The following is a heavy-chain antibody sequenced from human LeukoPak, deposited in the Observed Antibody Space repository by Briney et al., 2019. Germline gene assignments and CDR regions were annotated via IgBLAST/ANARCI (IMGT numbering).Heavy chain of an antibody. D-gene: IGHD6-13*01. CDR3: ARDQGRAAAEDY. V-gene: IGHV3-21*01. J-gene: IGHJ4*02. CDR1: GFTFSSYS. CDR2: ISSSSSYI. Sequence: PGGSLRLSCAASGFTFSSYSMNWVRQAPGKGLEWVSSISSSSSYIYYADSVKGRFTISRDNAKNSLYLQMNSLRAEDTAVYYCARDQGRAAAEDYWGQGTLVTVSS.